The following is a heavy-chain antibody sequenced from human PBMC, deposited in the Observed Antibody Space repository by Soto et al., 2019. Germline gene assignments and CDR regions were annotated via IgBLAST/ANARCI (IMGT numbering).Heavy chain of an antibody. J-gene: IGHJ4*02. CDR2: INPSGDST. CDR3: ARSGLVDY. D-gene: IGHD3-10*01. V-gene: IGHV1-46*01. Sequence: QVQLVQSGAEVKKPGASVKVSCKASGYTFSSYYMNWVRQAPGQGLEWMGIINPSGDSTSYAQKFLGRVTXTRDTSTSTVYMELSSLRSEDTAVYYCARSGLVDYWGQGTLVTVSS. CDR1: GYTFSSYY.